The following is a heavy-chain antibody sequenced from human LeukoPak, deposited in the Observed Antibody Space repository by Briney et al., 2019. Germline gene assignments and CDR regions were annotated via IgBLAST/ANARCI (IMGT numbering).Heavy chain of an antibody. V-gene: IGHV3-23*01. CDR3: SKAPVTTCSGAYCYPFDY. D-gene: IGHD2-15*01. J-gene: IGHJ4*02. Sequence: GGSLRLSCAASGFTFSSYGMSWVRQAPGKGLEWVSAISGSGGSTYYADSVKGRFTISRDSSKNTLYLQMNSLGAGDAAVYYCSKAPVTTCSGAYCYPFDYWSQGTLVTVSS. CDR1: GFTFSSYG. CDR2: ISGSGGST.